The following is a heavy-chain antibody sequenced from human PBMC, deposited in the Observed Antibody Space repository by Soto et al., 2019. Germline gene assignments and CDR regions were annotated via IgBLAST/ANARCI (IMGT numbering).Heavy chain of an antibody. D-gene: IGHD3-3*01. CDR1: GGSFSGYY. V-gene: IGHV4-34*01. Sequence: PSETLSLTCAVYGGSFSGYYWSWIRQPPGKGLEWIGEINHSGSTNYNPSLKSRVTISVDTSKNQFSLKLSSVTAADTAVYYCAMPEYDFWSGYLYGKDDFDIWGKGTMV. CDR2: INHSGST. J-gene: IGHJ3*02. CDR3: AMPEYDFWSGYLYGKDDFDI.